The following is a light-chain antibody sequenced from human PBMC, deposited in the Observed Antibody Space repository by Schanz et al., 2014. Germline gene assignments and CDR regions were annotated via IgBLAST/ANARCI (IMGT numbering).Light chain of an antibody. J-gene: IGKJ3*01. CDR2: KAS. V-gene: IGKV1-5*03. Sequence: DIQVTQSPSTLSASVGDTVTITCRASQNIGNWLAWYQQKSGLAPKLLIYKASSLESGVPSRFSGSGSGTEFTLTISSLQPDDFATYICQQSYSTPVFTFGPGTTVDIK. CDR1: QNIGNW. CDR3: QQSYSTPVFT.